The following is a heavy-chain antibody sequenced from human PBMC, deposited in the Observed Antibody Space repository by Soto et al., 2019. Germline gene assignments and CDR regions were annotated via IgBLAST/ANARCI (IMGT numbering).Heavy chain of an antibody. J-gene: IGHJ4*01. CDR3: ARGVLH. Sequence: QVQLQESGPGLVKPSQTLSLTCTVSGGSISSGGYYWSWIRQHPGTGLEWIGYISYSGSTYYNPSLKSGVTISVDTSKNQFSLIRNSGTAADTAVYYCARGVLHWGQGTLVTVSS. V-gene: IGHV4-31*03. CDR2: ISYSGST. CDR1: GGSISSGGYY.